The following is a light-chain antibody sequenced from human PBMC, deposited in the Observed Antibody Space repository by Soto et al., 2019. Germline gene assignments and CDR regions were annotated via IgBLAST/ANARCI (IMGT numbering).Light chain of an antibody. V-gene: IGKV1-6*01. CDR3: LQDYTYPYT. J-gene: IGKJ5*01. CDR1: QGIRNE. CDR2: GAS. Sequence: AIQMTQSPSSLSASLGDRVTITCRASQGIRNELGWYQQKPGKAPKLLLYGASSLQSGVPSRFRGSGSGTDFTLTISSLQPEDFETYYCLQDYTYPYTFGQGTRLEIK.